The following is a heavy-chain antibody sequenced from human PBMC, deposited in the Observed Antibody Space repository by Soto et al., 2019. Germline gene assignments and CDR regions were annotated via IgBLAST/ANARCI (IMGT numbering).Heavy chain of an antibody. CDR2: IKQDGSEK. J-gene: IGHJ1*01. V-gene: IGHV3-7*01. D-gene: IGHD1-1*01. Sequence: EVQLVESGGGLVQPGGSLRLSCAASGFTFSSYWMSWVRQAPGKGLEWVANIKQDGSEKYYVDSVKGRFTISRDNDKNSPDLQMNRLSAEETAVYDCARQRLRRQAFQHGGQGTLVSVSS. CDR1: GFTFSSYW. CDR3: ARQRLRRQAFQH.